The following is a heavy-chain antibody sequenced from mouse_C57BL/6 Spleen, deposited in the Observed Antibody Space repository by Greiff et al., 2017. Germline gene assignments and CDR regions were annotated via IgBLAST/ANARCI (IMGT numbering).Heavy chain of an antibody. CDR3: ARNWPYYDYAMDY. CDR1: GFSLTSYA. J-gene: IGHJ4*01. Sequence: QVQLQQSGPGLVAPSQSLSITCTVSGFSLTSYAISWVRQPPGKGLEWLGVIWTGGGTNYNSALKSRLSISKDNSKSQVFLKMNSLQTDDTARYYCARNWPYYDYAMDYWGQGTSVTVSS. CDR2: IWTGGGT. V-gene: IGHV2-9-1*01. D-gene: IGHD2-4*01.